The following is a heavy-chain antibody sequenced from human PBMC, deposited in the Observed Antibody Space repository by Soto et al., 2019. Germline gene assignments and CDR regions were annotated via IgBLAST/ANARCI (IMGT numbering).Heavy chain of an antibody. Sequence: EVQLVESGGGVVQPGGSLRLSCAASGFTFSASDMHWVRQAPGKGLEWVAAIGTLHDTFYPDSVKGRFTISRENAQNSLYLQMSSLRADDTAVYYCARQASYWHGGGGWLDPWGQGVLVTVSS. D-gene: IGHD2-8*02. CDR2: IGTLHDT. CDR3: ARQASYWHGGGGWLDP. CDR1: GFTFSASD. V-gene: IGHV3-13*01. J-gene: IGHJ5*02.